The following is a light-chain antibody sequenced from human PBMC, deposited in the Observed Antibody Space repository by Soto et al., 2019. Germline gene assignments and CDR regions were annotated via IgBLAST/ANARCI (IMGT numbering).Light chain of an antibody. CDR3: SSYTSSSTLV. CDR2: DVS. CDR1: SSDVGGYNY. Sequence: QSVLTQPASVSGSPGQWSTISCTGTSSDVGGYNYVSWYQQHPGKAPKLMIYDVSNRPSGVSNRFSGSKSGNTASLTISGLQAEDEADYYCSSYTSSSTLVFGGGTQLTVL. J-gene: IGLJ2*01. V-gene: IGLV2-14*01.